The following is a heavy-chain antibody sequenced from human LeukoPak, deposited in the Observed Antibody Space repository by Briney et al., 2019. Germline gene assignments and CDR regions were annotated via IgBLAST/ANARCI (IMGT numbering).Heavy chain of an antibody. CDR1: GYTFTGYY. D-gene: IGHD1-26*01. J-gene: IGHJ4*02. Sequence: GASVKVSCKGSGYTFTGYYLHWVRQAPGQGLEWMGWIDPNSGDTNYSQKFQGRVTMTRDTSITTADMELSRLTSDDTAVYYCARGGWDPYHYWGQGTLVTVSS. CDR3: ARGGWDPYHY. V-gene: IGHV1-2*02. CDR2: IDPNSGDT.